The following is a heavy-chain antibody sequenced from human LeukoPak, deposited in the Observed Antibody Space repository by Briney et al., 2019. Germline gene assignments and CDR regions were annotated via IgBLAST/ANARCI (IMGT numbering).Heavy chain of an antibody. CDR2: IYSGGST. J-gene: IGHJ4*02. V-gene: IGHV3-66*01. CDR3: ARGRLGVYFDY. Sequence: GSLRLSCAASGFTVSSNYMSWVRQAPGKGLEWVSVIYSGGSTYYADSVKGRFTISRDNSKNTLYLQMNSLRAEDTAVYYCARGRLGVYFDYWGQGTLVTVSS. CDR1: GFTVSSNY. D-gene: IGHD5/OR15-5a*01.